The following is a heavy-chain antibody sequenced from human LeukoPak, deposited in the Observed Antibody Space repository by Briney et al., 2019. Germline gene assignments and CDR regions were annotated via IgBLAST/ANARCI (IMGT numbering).Heavy chain of an antibody. J-gene: IGHJ4*02. V-gene: IGHV3-53*01. Sequence: GGSLILSCAASGFSVSSNYMNWVRQAPGKGLEWVSVIYSGGGTYYADSVKGRFTISRDNSKNTLYLQMNSLRAEDTAVYYCARGSDSSGSKDYWGQGTLVTVSS. CDR2: IYSGGGT. CDR3: ARGSDSSGSKDY. D-gene: IGHD3-22*01. CDR1: GFSVSSNY.